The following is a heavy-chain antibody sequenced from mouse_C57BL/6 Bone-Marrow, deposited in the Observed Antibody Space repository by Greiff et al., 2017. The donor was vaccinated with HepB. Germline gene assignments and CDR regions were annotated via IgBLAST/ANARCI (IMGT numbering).Heavy chain of an antibody. CDR3: ARGYYGSSHWYFDV. V-gene: IGHV3-1*01. D-gene: IGHD1-1*01. J-gene: IGHJ1*03. Sequence: EVKLLESGPGMVKPSQSLSLTCTVTGYSITSGYDWHWIRHFPGNQLEWMGYISYSGSTNYNPSLKSRISITHDTSKNHFFLKLNSVTTEDTATYYCARGYYGSSHWYFDVWGTGTTVTVSS. CDR2: ISYSGST. CDR1: GYSITSGYD.